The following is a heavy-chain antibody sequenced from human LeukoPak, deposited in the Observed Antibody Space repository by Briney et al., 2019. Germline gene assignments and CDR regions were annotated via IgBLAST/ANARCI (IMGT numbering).Heavy chain of an antibody. V-gene: IGHV3-23*01. CDR1: GFTFSSYA. D-gene: IGHD1-1*01. Sequence: GGSLRLSCAASGFTFSSYAMSWVRQAPGKGLEWVSGISGSGDNTYYADSVKGRFTISRDNSKNRLYLEMNSLRAEDTAVYYCAKHAGTTRQTKDYWGQGTLVTVSS. CDR2: ISGSGDNT. J-gene: IGHJ4*02. CDR3: AKHAGTTRQTKDY.